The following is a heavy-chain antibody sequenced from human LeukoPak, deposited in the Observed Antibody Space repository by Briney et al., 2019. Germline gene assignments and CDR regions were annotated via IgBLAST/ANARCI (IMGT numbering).Heavy chain of an antibody. V-gene: IGHV1-69*05. J-gene: IGHJ4*02. Sequence: SVKVSCKASGGTFSSYAISWVRQAPGQGLEWMGRIIPIFGTANYAQKFQGRVTITTDESKSTAYMELSSLRSEDTAVYYCARENYGSGSPFDYWGQGTLVTVSS. CDR1: GGTFSSYA. CDR2: IIPIFGTA. D-gene: IGHD3-10*01. CDR3: ARENYGSGSPFDY.